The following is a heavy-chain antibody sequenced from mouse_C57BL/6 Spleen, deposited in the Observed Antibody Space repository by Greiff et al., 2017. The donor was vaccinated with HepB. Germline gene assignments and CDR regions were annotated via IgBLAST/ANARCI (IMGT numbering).Heavy chain of an antibody. V-gene: IGHV1-74*01. J-gene: IGHJ1*03. CDR2: IHPSDSAT. D-gene: IGHD3-1*01. Sequence: QVQLQQPGAELVKPGASVKVSCKASGYTFTSYWMHWVKQRPGQGLEWIGRIHPSDSATNYNQKFKGKATLTVDKSSSTAYMQLSSLTSEDSAVYYCATPPSSGTYWYFDVWGTGTTVTVSS. CDR1: GYTFTSYW. CDR3: ATPPSSGTYWYFDV.